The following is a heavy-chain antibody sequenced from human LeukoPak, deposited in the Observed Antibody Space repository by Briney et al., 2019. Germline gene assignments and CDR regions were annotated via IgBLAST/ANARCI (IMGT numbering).Heavy chain of an antibody. CDR1: GGSISSYY. D-gene: IGHD4-17*01. V-gene: IGHV4-4*07. CDR2: IYTSGST. J-gene: IGHJ4*02. CDR3: ARDWAVYGDYASDY. Sequence: PSETLSLTCTVSGGSISSYYWSWIRQPAGKGLEWIGRIYTSGSTNYNPSLKSRVTMSVDTSKNQFSLKLSSVTAADTAVYYCARDWAVYGDYASDYWGQGTLVTVSS.